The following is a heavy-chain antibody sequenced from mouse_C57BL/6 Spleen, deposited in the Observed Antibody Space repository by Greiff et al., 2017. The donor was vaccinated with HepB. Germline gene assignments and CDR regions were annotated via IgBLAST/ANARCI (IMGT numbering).Heavy chain of an antibody. CDR3: ARKRITTVVGSFDY. CDR2: IDPSDSYT. D-gene: IGHD1-1*01. V-gene: IGHV1-69*01. Sequence: VQLQQSGAELVMPGASVKLSCKASGYTFTSYWMHWVKQRPGQGLEWIGEIDPSDSYTNYNQKFKGKSTLTVDKSSSTAYMQLSSLTSEDSAVYYCARKRITTVVGSFDYWGQGTTLTVSS. J-gene: IGHJ2*01. CDR1: GYTFTSYW.